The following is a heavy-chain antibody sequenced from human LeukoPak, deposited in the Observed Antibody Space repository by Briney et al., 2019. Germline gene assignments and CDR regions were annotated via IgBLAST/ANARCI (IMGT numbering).Heavy chain of an antibody. V-gene: IGHV3-7*01. CDR2: IKRDGSEK. CDR1: GFTFDDYA. CDR3: ARDPSAGSES. D-gene: IGHD6-25*01. Sequence: GGSLRLSCAASGFTFDDYAMHWVRQAPGKGLEWVANIKRDGSEKNYVDSVKGRFTISRDNAKSSLYLQMNSLRVEDTAVYYCARDPSAGSESWGQGTLVTVSS. J-gene: IGHJ4*02.